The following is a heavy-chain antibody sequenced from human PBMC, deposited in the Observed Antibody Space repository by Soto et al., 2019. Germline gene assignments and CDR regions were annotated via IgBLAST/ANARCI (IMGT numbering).Heavy chain of an antibody. CDR2: IYPGDSDT. CDR3: ARPMCSSTSCHGAFDI. J-gene: IGHJ3*02. CDR1: GYSFTSYW. Sequence: PGESRKISCKGSGYSFTSYWIGWVRQMSGKGLEWMGIIYPGDSDTRYSPSVQGQVTISADKSISTGYLQWSSLKASDTAMYYCARPMCSSTSCHGAFDIWGQVTMVTVTS. V-gene: IGHV5-51*01. D-gene: IGHD2-2*01.